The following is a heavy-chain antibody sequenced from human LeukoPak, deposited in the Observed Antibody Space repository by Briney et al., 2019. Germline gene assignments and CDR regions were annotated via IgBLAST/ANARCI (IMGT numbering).Heavy chain of an antibody. V-gene: IGHV4-39*01. Sequence: SETLSLTCTVSGGSISSYYWGWIRQPPGKGLEWIGSIFHSGSTYFNPSLKSRVTIFVDPSKNQFSLNLRSVTAADTAVYYCARHERCSSINCIYNWFDPWGQGTLVIVSS. CDR1: GGSISSYY. CDR2: IFHSGST. D-gene: IGHD2-2*01. CDR3: ARHERCSSINCIYNWFDP. J-gene: IGHJ5*02.